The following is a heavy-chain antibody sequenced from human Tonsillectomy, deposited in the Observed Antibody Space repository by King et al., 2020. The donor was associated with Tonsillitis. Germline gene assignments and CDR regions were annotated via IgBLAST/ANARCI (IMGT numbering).Heavy chain of an antibody. CDR1: GFSLSNSRMG. D-gene: IGHD6-13*01. V-gene: IGHV2-26*01. CDR3: ARLYSSSWRAFGFDY. J-gene: IGHJ4*02. Sequence: TLQESGPVLVKPTETLTLTCTVSGFSLSNSRMGVSWIRQPPGKALEWLAHIFSNDEKSYSTSLKSRLTISKDTSKSQVVLTMTNMDPVDIATYYCARLYSSSWRAFGFDYWGQGTLVTVSS. CDR2: IFSNDEK.